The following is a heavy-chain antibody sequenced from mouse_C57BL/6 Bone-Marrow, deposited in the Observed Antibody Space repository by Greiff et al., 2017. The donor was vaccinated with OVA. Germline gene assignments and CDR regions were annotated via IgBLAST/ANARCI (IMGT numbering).Heavy chain of an antibody. D-gene: IGHD1-1*01. CDR1: GYTFTSYW. J-gene: IGHJ4*01. Sequence: QVQLQQPGAELVKPGASVKLSCKASGYTFTSYWMHWVKQRPGHGLEWIGMIHPNSGSTNYNEKFKSKSTLTVDKSSSTAYMQLSRLTSEDSAVYSSASKSTVSYAMDYWGQGTSVTVSS. V-gene: IGHV1-64*01. CDR2: IHPNSGST. CDR3: ASKSTVSYAMDY.